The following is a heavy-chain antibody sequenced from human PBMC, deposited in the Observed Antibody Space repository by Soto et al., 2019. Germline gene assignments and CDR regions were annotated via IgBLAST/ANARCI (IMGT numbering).Heavy chain of an antibody. CDR2: ISYDGSNK. CDR1: GFTFSSYA. V-gene: IGHV3-30-3*01. CDR3: ARERTDLGDYGGYYYYYGMDV. J-gene: IGHJ6*02. Sequence: PGGSLRLSCAASGFTFSSYAMHWVRQAPGKGLEWVAVISYDGSNKYYADSVKGRFTISRDNSKNTLYLQMNSLRAEDTAVYYCARERTDLGDYGGYYYYYGMDVWGQGTTVTVSS. D-gene: IGHD4-17*01.